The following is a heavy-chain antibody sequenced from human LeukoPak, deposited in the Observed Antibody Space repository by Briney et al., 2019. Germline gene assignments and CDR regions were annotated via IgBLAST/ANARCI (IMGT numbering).Heavy chain of an antibody. V-gene: IGHV3-66*01. J-gene: IGHJ4*02. CDR1: GFTVSSNY. Sequence: GGSLRLSCAASGFTVSSNYMSWVRQAPGKGLEWVSVIYSGGSTYYADSVKGRFTISRDNSKNTLYLQMNSLRAEDTAVYYCANDHGGSGWDGNFDYWGQGTLVTVSS. CDR2: IYSGGST. CDR3: ANDHGGSGWDGNFDY. D-gene: IGHD6-19*01.